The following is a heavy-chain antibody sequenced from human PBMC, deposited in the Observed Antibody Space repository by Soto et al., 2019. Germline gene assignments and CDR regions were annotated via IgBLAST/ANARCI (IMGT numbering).Heavy chain of an antibody. J-gene: IGHJ5*02. CDR1: CGSISSGGYY. CDR2: IYYSGST. Sequence: SETLSLTCTVSCGSISSGGYYWSWIRQHPGKGLEWIGYIYYSGSTYYNPSLKSRVTISVDTSKNQFSLKLSSVTAADTAVYYCARGGRITMVRGVINWFDPWGQGTLVTVSS. V-gene: IGHV4-31*03. CDR3: ARGGRITMVRGVINWFDP. D-gene: IGHD3-10*01.